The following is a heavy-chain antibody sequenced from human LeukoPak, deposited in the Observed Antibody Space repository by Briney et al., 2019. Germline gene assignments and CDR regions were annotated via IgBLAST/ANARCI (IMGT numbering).Heavy chain of an antibody. V-gene: IGHV4-59*08. J-gene: IGHJ4*02. D-gene: IGHD2-2*01. CDR2: IYYSGST. CDR1: GGSISSYY. Sequence: SETLSLTCTVSGGSISSYYWSWIRQPPGKGLEWIGYIYYSGSTNYNPSLKSRVTISVDTSKNQFSLKLSSVTAADTAVYYCARQGGAVVPILDYWGQGTLVTVSS. CDR3: ARQGGAVVPILDY.